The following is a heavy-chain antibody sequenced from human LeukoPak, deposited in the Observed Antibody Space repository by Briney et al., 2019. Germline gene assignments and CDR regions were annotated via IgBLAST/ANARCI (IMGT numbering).Heavy chain of an antibody. CDR1: GFTFSSYA. D-gene: IGHD6-13*01. CDR3: ARDQVPGTIDY. Sequence: GGSLRLTCAASGFTFSSYAMHWVRQAPGKGLEWVAVISYDGSNKYYADSVKGRFTISRDNSKNTLYLQMNSLRAEDTAVYYCARDQVPGTIDYWGQGTLVTVSS. V-gene: IGHV3-30*14. J-gene: IGHJ4*02. CDR2: ISYDGSNK.